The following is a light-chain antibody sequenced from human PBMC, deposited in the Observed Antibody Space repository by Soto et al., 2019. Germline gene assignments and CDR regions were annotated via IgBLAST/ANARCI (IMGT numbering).Light chain of an antibody. V-gene: IGLV1-40*01. J-gene: IGLJ1*01. CDR3: QSYDSNLNGLYV. Sequence: QSVLTQPPSVPGAPGQRVTISCTGSSSNIGTQTVHWYQHLPGAAPKVLIYANNNRPSGVPDRFSVSKSGTSASLAITGLQAEDEADYYCQSYDSNLNGLYVFGTGTKVTVL. CDR2: ANN. CDR1: SSNIGTQT.